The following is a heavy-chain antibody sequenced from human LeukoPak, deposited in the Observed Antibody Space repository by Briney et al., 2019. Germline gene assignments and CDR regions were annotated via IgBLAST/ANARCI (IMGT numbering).Heavy chain of an antibody. Sequence: SETLSLTCTVSGGSISSYYWTWIRQPAGKGLEWIGRIYTSGSANYNPSLKSRVTMSVDTSKNHFSLKLSSVTAADTAVYYCWGLGGYCTNAVCYSTFDIWGQGTMVTVSS. CDR2: IYTSGSA. V-gene: IGHV4-4*07. CDR3: WGLGGYCTNAVCYSTFDI. D-gene: IGHD2-8*01. J-gene: IGHJ3*02. CDR1: GGSISSYY.